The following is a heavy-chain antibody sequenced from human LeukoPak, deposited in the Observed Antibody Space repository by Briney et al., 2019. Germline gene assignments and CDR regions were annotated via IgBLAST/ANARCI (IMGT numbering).Heavy chain of an antibody. D-gene: IGHD6-19*01. CDR3: ARDLRLIAVAGTRVFGWFDP. J-gene: IGHJ5*02. V-gene: IGHV1-69*05. CDR1: GGTFSSYA. CDR2: IIPIFGTA. Sequence: ASVKVSCKASGGTFSSYAISWVRQAPGQGLEWMGGIIPIFGTANYAQKFQGRVTITTDESTSTAYMELSSLRSEDTAVYYCARDLRLIAVAGTRVFGWFDPWGQGTLVTVSS.